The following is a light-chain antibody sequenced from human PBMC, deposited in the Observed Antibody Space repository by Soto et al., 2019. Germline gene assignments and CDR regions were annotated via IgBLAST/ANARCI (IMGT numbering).Light chain of an antibody. CDR3: QQYGSPPRT. CDR1: PSISIIF. V-gene: IGKV3-20*01. CDR2: GAS. J-gene: IGKJ1*01. Sequence: ELVLKQSPGTLSLSAGERATLSYRASPSISIIFLAWYQQKPGQAPRLVFYGASGRATGIPDRFSGSGSGTDFTLTISGLEPEDFAVYHCQQYGSPPRTFGQGTKVDIK.